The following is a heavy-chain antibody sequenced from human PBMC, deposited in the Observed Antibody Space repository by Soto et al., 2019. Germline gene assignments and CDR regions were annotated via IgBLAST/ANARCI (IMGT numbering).Heavy chain of an antibody. Sequence: QVQLVQSGAVVRKPGASVKVSCRGSGYTFGNFGISWLREAPGQGLEWMGWISAYNGNTHYAQRLQGRVTLTTATSRSTGYMELRSLTPDDTAVYFCARDVPATAAFLWDFWGQGTLGTVSS. D-gene: IGHD3-3*02. J-gene: IGHJ4*02. CDR3: ARDVPATAAFLWDF. CDR1: GYTFGNFG. CDR2: ISAYNGNT. V-gene: IGHV1-18*04.